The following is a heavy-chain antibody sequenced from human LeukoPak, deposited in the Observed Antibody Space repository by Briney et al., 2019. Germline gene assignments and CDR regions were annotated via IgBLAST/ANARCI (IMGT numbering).Heavy chain of an antibody. Sequence: GGSLRLSCAAYGFTFSRYAMSWVRQAPGKGLEWVSSLSASRGNTYYADSVKGRFTISRDNSKDTLDLQMNSLRAEDTAIYYCAKDRGSYGDYAVFDFWGQGTLVTVSS. V-gene: IGHV3-23*01. J-gene: IGHJ4*02. CDR2: LSASRGNT. CDR1: GFTFSRYA. D-gene: IGHD4-17*01. CDR3: AKDRGSYGDYAVFDF.